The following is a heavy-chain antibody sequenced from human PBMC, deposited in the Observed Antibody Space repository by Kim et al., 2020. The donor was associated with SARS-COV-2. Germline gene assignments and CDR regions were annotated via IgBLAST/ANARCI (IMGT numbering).Heavy chain of an antibody. J-gene: IGHJ4*02. CDR1: GYAFITSH. CDR3: GRDLHNSWCIDH. D-gene: IGHD1-1*01. Sequence: ASVKVSCKASGYAFITSHIHWVRQVPGQGFEWMGMFTPSGGNTAFAQRFQGRVTMAGDTSTSTAYMELSSLRSEDTAVYYCGRDLHNSWCIDHWGQGTLVTVSS. V-gene: IGHV1-46*01. CDR2: FTPSGGNT.